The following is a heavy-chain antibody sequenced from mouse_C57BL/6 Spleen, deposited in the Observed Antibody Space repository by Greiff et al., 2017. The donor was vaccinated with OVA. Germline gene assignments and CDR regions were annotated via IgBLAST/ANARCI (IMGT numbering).Heavy chain of an antibody. CDR3: TTPFTTVVANYYAMDY. CDR1: GFNIKDDY. J-gene: IGHJ4*01. V-gene: IGHV14-4*01. Sequence: VHVKQSGAELARPGASVTLSCTASGFNIKDDYMHWVKQRPEQGLEWIGWIDPENGDTAYASKFQGKATITADTSSNTAYLQLSSLTSEDTAVYYCTTPFTTVVANYYAMDYWVKEPQSPSPQ. CDR2: IDPENGDT. D-gene: IGHD1-1*01.